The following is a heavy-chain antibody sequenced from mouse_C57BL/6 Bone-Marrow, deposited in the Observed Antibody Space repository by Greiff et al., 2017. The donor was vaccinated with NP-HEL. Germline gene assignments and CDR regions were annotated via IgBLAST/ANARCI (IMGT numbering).Heavy chain of an antibody. Sequence: EVNVVESGGGLVQSGRSLRLSCATSGFTFSDFYMEWVRQAPGQGLEWIAASRNKANDDTTEYSASVKGRFIVSRDTSQSILYLQMNALRAEDTAIYYCARDNWNWYFDVWGTGTTVTVSS. V-gene: IGHV7-1*01. CDR3: ARDNWNWYFDV. CDR1: GFTFSDFY. CDR2: SRNKANDDTT. J-gene: IGHJ1*03. D-gene: IGHD4-1*01.